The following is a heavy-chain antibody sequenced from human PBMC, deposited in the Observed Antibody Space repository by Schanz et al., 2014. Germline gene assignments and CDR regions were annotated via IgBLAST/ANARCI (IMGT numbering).Heavy chain of an antibody. CDR3: ARRYSGRYCFDY. Sequence: VQLVESGGGVAQPGGSLRLSCAASGFSFSSHSMNWVRQAPGQGLEWLSYISGSGNTIYYADSVKGRFTISRDNAKNSLSLQMDRLRDEDTAVYYCARRYSGRYCFDYWGQGTLVAVSS. J-gene: IGHJ4*02. CDR1: GFSFSSHS. V-gene: IGHV3-48*02. D-gene: IGHD1-26*01. CDR2: ISGSGNTI.